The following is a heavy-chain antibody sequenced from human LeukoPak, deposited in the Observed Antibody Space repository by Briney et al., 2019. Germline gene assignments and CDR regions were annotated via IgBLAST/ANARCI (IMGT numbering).Heavy chain of an antibody. CDR2: IYYSGSI. V-gene: IGHV4-39*07. CDR3: ASGYGSVTN. J-gene: IGHJ4*02. Sequence: SETLSLTCTVSGGSISSSSYYWGWIRQPPGKGLEWIGSIYYSGSIYYNPSLKSRVTMSVDTSKNQFSLKLSSVTAADTAVYYCASGYGSVTNWGQGTLVTVSS. D-gene: IGHD3-10*01. CDR1: GGSISSSSYY.